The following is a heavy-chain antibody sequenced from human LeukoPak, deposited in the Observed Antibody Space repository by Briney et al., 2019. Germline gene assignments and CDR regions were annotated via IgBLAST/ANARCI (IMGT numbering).Heavy chain of an antibody. CDR1: GFTFSDYY. Sequence: KSGGSLRLSCAASGFTFSDYYMSWIRQAPGKGLEWVSYITSSGSTIYYADSMKGRFTISRDNAKNSPYLQMNSLRAEDTAVYYCARQWQVAFDIWGQGTMVTVSS. J-gene: IGHJ3*02. V-gene: IGHV3-11*01. CDR2: ITSSGSTI. D-gene: IGHD6-19*01. CDR3: ARQWQVAFDI.